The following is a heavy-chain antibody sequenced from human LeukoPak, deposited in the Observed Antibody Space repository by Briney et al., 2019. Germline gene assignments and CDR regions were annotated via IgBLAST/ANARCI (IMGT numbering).Heavy chain of an antibody. CDR2: ISYDGSNK. CDR3: AKDRCGGYYYDSSGYYVDY. D-gene: IGHD3-22*01. V-gene: IGHV3-30*18. CDR1: GFTFSSYD. Sequence: GGSLRLSCAASGFTFSSYDMHWVRQAPGKGLEWVAVISYDGSNKYYADSVKGRFTISRDNSKNTLYLQMNSLRAEDTAVYYCAKDRCGGYYYDSSGYYVDYWGQGTLVTVSS. J-gene: IGHJ4*02.